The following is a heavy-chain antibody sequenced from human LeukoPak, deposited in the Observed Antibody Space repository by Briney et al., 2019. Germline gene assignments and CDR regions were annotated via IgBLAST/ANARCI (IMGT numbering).Heavy chain of an antibody. V-gene: IGHV7-4-1*02. CDR3: ARDTPQLEDYFDY. CDR1: GYTFTSYA. D-gene: IGHD6-13*01. CDR2: INTDTGNP. Sequence: ASVKVSCKASGYTFTSYAMNWVRQAPGQGLEWMGWINTDTGNPTYAQGFTGRFVFSLDTSVSTAYLQIISLKAEDTAVYYCARDTPQLEDYFDYWGQGTLVTVSS. J-gene: IGHJ4*02.